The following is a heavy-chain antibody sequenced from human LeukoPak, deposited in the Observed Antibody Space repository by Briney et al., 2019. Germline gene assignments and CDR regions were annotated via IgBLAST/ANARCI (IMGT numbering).Heavy chain of an antibody. V-gene: IGHV1-18*01. CDR3: AREEEYYGSGSHPGLDY. Sequence: GASVKVSCKASGYTFTSYGISWVRQAPGQGLEWMGWISAYNGNTNYAQKLHGRVTMTTDTSTSTDYMELRSLRSDDTAVYYCAREEEYYGSGSHPGLDYWGQGTLVTVSS. D-gene: IGHD3-10*01. CDR2: ISAYNGNT. J-gene: IGHJ4*02. CDR1: GYTFTSYG.